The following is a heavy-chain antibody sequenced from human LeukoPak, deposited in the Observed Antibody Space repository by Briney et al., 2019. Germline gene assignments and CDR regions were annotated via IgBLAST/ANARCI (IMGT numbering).Heavy chain of an antibody. CDR1: GFTFSSYS. Sequence: PGGSLRLSCAASGFTFSSYSMNWVRQAPGKGLEWVSYISSSSSTIYYADSVKGRFTISRDNAKNSLYLQMKSLRAGDTAVYYCARSPAAAGTPYSFDYWGQGTLVTVSS. D-gene: IGHD6-13*01. V-gene: IGHV3-48*04. CDR3: ARSPAAAGTPYSFDY. CDR2: ISSSSSTI. J-gene: IGHJ4*02.